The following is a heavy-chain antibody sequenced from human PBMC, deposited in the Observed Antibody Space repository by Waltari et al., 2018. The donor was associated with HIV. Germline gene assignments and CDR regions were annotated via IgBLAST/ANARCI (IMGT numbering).Heavy chain of an antibody. J-gene: IGHJ3*02. Sequence: QVHLVQSGAGMMKPGASVKVSCKVSGYHPTPVSIHWVRQTPGKWLEGKGFFDGEDGGTGYLQKLQGRVTMTRDASTDTFYMQLSSLISDDTAVYFCASPAPFGALEIWGQGTMVTVSS. D-gene: IGHD2-2*01. V-gene: IGHV1-24*01. CDR2: FDGEDGGT. CDR1: GYHPTPVS. CDR3: ASPAPFGALEI.